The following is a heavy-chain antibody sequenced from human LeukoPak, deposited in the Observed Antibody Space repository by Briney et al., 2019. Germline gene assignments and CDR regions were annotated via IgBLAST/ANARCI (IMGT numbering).Heavy chain of an antibody. V-gene: IGHV4-34*01. CDR1: GGSFSGYY. Sequence: SETLSPTCAVYGGSFSGYYWSWIRQPPGKGLEWIGEINHSGSTNYNPSLKSRVTISVDTSKNQFSLKLSSVTAADTAVYYCARGLPFGGVIADAFDIWGQGTMVTVSS. J-gene: IGHJ3*02. CDR2: INHSGST. CDR3: ARGLPFGGVIADAFDI. D-gene: IGHD3-16*02.